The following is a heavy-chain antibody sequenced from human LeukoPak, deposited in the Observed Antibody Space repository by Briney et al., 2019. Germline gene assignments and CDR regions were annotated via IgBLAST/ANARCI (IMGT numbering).Heavy chain of an antibody. CDR1: GFTFSSYW. CDR3: ARAPWELLNDY. Sequence: GGSLRLSCAASGFTFSSYWMSWVRQAPGKGLEGVANIKEDGSEKYYVDSVKGRFTISRDNAKNSLYLQMNSLRAEDTAVYYCARAPWELLNDYWGQGTLVTVSS. V-gene: IGHV3-7*01. J-gene: IGHJ4*02. CDR2: IKEDGSEK. D-gene: IGHD1-26*01.